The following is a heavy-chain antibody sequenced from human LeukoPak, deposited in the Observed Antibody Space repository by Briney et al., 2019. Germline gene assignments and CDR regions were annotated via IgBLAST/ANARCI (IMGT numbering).Heavy chain of an antibody. CDR3: AKEANHCSSRHYDY. V-gene: IGHV3-74*01. CDR2: INSDGRST. J-gene: IGHJ4*02. D-gene: IGHD1-14*01. Sequence: GGSLRLSCVASGFTFSRYWMHWVRQAPGKGLVWVSRINSDGRSTNYADSVKGRFSISRDNAENTLYLQMNSLRVEDTAVYYCAKEANHCSSRHYDYWGQGILVTVSS. CDR1: GFTFSRYW.